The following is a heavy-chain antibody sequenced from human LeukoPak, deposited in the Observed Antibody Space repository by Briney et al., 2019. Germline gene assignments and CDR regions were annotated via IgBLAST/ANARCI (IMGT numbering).Heavy chain of an antibody. CDR1: GFTLSNYW. Sequence: GGSLRLSCAASGFTLSNYWMSWVRQAPGEGLEWVANIKQDGSEKYYVDSVKGRFAISRDNAKNSLYLQMNSLRAEDTAVYYCAKDLVPAADYYYYYYMDVWGKGTTVTVSS. D-gene: IGHD2-2*01. CDR3: AKDLVPAADYYYYYYMDV. CDR2: IKQDGSEK. V-gene: IGHV3-7*01. J-gene: IGHJ6*03.